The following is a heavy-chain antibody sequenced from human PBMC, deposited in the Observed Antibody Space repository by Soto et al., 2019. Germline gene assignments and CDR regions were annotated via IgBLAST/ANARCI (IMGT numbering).Heavy chain of an antibody. Sequence: GGSLRVSCVASGFIFSNNGMHWVRQTPGKGLEWVAFMSYDGSDTFYADSVKGRFTISRDNSKNILFLHMSNLRAEDTAMYYCTIVWVADSALDHWGQGTLVTVSS. CDR3: TIVWVADSALDH. V-gene: IGHV3-30*02. CDR1: GFIFSNNG. CDR2: MSYDGSDT. D-gene: IGHD3-16*01. J-gene: IGHJ4*02.